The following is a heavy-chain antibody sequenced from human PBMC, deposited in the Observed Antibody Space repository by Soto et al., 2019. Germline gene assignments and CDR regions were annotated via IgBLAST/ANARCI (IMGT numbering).Heavy chain of an antibody. CDR3: ARGKGIGWYESSDY. CDR2: IYRDGST. CDR1: GFTVSISY. D-gene: IGHD6-19*01. J-gene: IGHJ4*02. V-gene: IGHV3-53*01. Sequence: EVQLVESGGGLIQPGESLRLSCAASGFTVSISYMSWVRQAPGKGLEWVSTIYRDGSTYYADSVEGRFTISRDNSKNTLYLQMSSLRAEDTATSYCARGKGIGWYESSDYWGQGTLVTVSS.